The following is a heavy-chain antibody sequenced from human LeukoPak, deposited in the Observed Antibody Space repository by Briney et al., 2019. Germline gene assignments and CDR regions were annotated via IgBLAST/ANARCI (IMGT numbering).Heavy chain of an antibody. D-gene: IGHD2-21*02. CDR1: GFTFSSYS. V-gene: IGHV3-48*02. CDR3: ARDIAVTAAGVDY. Sequence: GGSLRLSCAASGFTFSSYSMNSVRQAPGKGLEWVAYISSSSSTIYYADSVKGRFTISRDNAKNSLYLQMNSLRDEDTAVYYCARDIAVTAAGVDYWGQGTLITVSS. J-gene: IGHJ4*02. CDR2: ISSSSSTI.